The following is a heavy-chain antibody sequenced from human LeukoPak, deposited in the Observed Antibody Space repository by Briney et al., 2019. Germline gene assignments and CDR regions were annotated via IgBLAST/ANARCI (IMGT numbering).Heavy chain of an antibody. Sequence: SETLSLTCTVSGGSISSYYWSWIRQPPGKGLEWIGYINYSGSTNYNPSLKSRVTISVDTSKNQFSLKLSSVTAADTAVYYCARHRGYSGYVDYWGQGTLVTVSS. J-gene: IGHJ4*02. CDR1: GGSISSYY. CDR2: INYSGST. CDR3: ARHRGYSGYVDY. D-gene: IGHD5-12*01. V-gene: IGHV4-59*08.